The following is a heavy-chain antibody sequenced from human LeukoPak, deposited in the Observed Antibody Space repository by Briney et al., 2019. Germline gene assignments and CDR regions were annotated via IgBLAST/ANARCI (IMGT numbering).Heavy chain of an antibody. D-gene: IGHD4-17*01. J-gene: IGHJ6*02. CDR3: ARDTDYGDFRSTGGMDV. CDR1: GYTFTGYY. Sequence: ASVKVSCKASGYTFTGYYMHWVRQAPGQGLEWMGWINPNSGGTNYAQKFQGRVTMTRDTSISTAYMELSRLRSDDTAVYYCARDTDYGDFRSTGGMDVWGQGTTVTVSS. CDR2: INPNSGGT. V-gene: IGHV1-2*02.